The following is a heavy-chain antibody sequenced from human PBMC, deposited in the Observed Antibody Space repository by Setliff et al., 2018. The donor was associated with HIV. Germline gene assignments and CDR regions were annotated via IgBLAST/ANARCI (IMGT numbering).Heavy chain of an antibody. CDR2: INPNSGGT. CDR3: ARESSGWSPPYYGTDV. CDR1: GYTFTGYY. Sequence: GASVKVSCKASGYTFTGYYIHWVRQAPGQGLEWMGWINPNSGGTNYAQNFQGRVTMTRVTSISTAYMEMSRLRSDDTAMYYCARESSGWSPPYYGTDVWGQGTTVTVS. V-gene: IGHV1-2*02. J-gene: IGHJ6*02. D-gene: IGHD6-19*01.